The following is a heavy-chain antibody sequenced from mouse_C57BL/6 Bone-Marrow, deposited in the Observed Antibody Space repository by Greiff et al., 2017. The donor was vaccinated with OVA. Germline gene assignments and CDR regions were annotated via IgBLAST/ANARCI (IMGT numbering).Heavy chain of an antibody. D-gene: IGHD5-1*01. CDR1: GYTFTDYE. Sequence: QVQLQQSGAELVRPGASVTLSCKASGYTFTDYEMHWVKQTPVHGLEWIGAIDPETGGTAYNQKFKGKAILTADKSSSTAYMELRSLTSEDSAVYYCTRPPLPNYAMDYWGQGTSVTVSS. CDR2: IDPETGGT. CDR3: TRPPLPNYAMDY. V-gene: IGHV1-15*01. J-gene: IGHJ4*01.